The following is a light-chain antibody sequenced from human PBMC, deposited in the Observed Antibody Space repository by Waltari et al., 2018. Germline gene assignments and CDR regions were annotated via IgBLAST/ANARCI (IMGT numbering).Light chain of an antibody. Sequence: EIVLTQSPGTLSLSPGERATLSCRASQSVSRFLAWYQQKPGQAPRLLIYDASSRATGIPDRVRGSVSGTDCSLTISRLEPEDFAVYYCQKYGSLPATFGQGTKVEIK. J-gene: IGKJ1*01. CDR3: QKYGSLPAT. V-gene: IGKV3-20*01. CDR1: QSVSRF. CDR2: DAS.